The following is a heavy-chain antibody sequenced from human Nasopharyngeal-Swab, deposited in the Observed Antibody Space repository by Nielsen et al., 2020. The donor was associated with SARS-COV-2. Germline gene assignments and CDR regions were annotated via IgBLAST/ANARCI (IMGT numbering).Heavy chain of an antibody. V-gene: IGHV3-21*06. CDR2: ISSKSSYI. CDR3: AATSKLKQLDH. J-gene: IGHJ4*02. D-gene: IGHD1-1*01. Sequence: GESLKISCDASGFNFSDCTLNWVRQSPEKGLELIASISSKSSYIHFADSVKGRFTVSRDNDRNSVSLQMTALTADDTGLYFCAATSKLKQLDHWGQGVLVSVSS. CDR1: GFNFSDCT.